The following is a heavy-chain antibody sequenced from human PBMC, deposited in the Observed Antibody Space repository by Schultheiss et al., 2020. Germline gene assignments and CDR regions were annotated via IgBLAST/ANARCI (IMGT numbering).Heavy chain of an antibody. CDR3: ARARGATVVNY. J-gene: IGHJ4*02. V-gene: IGHV4-61*08. Sequence: SETLSLTCTVSGGSISSGGYYWSWIRQHPGKGLEWIGYIYYSGSTNYNPSLKSRVTISVDTSKNQFSLKLSSVTAADTAVYYCARARGATVVNYWGQGTLVTVSS. CDR1: GGSISSGGYY. CDR2: IYYSGST. D-gene: IGHD4-23*01.